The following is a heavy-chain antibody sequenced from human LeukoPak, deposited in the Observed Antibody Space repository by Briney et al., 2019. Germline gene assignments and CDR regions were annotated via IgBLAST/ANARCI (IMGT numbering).Heavy chain of an antibody. CDR1: GFTFSSYS. V-gene: IGHV3-21*01. Sequence: PGGSLRLSCAASGFTFSSYSMNWVRQAPGKGVEWVSSISSSSSYIYYADSVKGRFTISRDNAKNTLYLQMNSLTAEDTAVYYCVRDGKYGDPPFDYWGQGTLVTVSS. CDR3: VRDGKYGDPPFDY. J-gene: IGHJ4*02. CDR2: ISSSSSYI. D-gene: IGHD4-17*01.